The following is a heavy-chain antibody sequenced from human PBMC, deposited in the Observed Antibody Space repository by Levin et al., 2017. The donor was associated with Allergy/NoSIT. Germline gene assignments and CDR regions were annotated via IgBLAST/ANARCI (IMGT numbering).Heavy chain of an antibody. CDR3: VPGIAVTGSPTDH. CDR2: IRGSASRT. J-gene: IGHJ4*02. D-gene: IGHD6-19*01. CDR1: GFTFSTYD. V-gene: IGHV3-23*01. Sequence: GESLKISCAASGFTFSTYDMSWVRQAPGKGLEWVSAIRGSASRTFYADSVKGRSTISRDNSKNTVSLQMNSLRAEDTAIYYCVPGIAVTGSPTDHWGQGTLVTVSS.